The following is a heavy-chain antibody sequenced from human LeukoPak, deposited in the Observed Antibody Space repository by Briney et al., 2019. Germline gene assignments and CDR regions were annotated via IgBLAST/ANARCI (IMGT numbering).Heavy chain of an antibody. Sequence: PRASVKVSCKASGSTFSSYAISWVRQAPGQGLEWMGGIIPIFGTANYAQKFQGRVTITADESTSTAYMELSSLRSEDTAVYYCARVHCSSTSCYNAYYYGMDVWGQGTTVTVSS. V-gene: IGHV1-69*13. CDR3: ARVHCSSTSCYNAYYYGMDV. J-gene: IGHJ6*02. CDR1: GSTFSSYA. D-gene: IGHD2-2*02. CDR2: IIPIFGTA.